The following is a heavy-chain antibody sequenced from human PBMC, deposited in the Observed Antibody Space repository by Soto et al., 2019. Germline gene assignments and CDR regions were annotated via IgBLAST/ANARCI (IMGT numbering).Heavy chain of an antibody. V-gene: IGHV1-3*01. CDR1: GYTFTSYA. J-gene: IGHJ6*02. Sequence: QVQLVQSGAEVKKPGASVKVSCKASGYTFTSYALHWVRQAPGQRLEWMGWINAGNGNTKYAQKFQGRVTITRDTSASTAYMELNSLRSADTSVYYCARVPLLPTVTTVYHGMDVWGQGTTVPVSS. CDR3: ARVPLLPTVTTVYHGMDV. D-gene: IGHD4-17*01. CDR2: INAGNGNT.